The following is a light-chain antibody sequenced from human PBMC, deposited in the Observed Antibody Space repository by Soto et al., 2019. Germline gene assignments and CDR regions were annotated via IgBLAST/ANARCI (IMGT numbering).Light chain of an antibody. CDR1: QSVSSSY. CDR3: QQRSNWPRT. V-gene: IGKV3D-20*02. CDR2: DAS. J-gene: IGKJ5*01. Sequence: EIVLTQSRGTLSLSPGERATLSCLASQSVSSSYLAWDQQKPGQAPRLLIYDASNRATGIPARFSGSGSGTDFTLTISSLEPEDFAVYYCQQRSNWPRTFGQGTRLEIK.